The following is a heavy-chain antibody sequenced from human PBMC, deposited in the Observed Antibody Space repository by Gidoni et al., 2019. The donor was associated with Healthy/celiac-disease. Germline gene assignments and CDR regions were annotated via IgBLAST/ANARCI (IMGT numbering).Heavy chain of an antibody. D-gene: IGHD5-18*01. Sequence: EVQLVQSGAEVKKPGESLKISCKGSGYSFTSYWIGWVRQMPGKGLEWMGIIYPGDSDTRYSPSFQGQVTISADKSISTAYLQWSSLKASDTAMYYCARHADGYGHGFDYYYYGMDVWGQGTTVTVSS. J-gene: IGHJ6*02. V-gene: IGHV5-51*01. CDR1: GYSFTSYW. CDR2: IYPGDSDT. CDR3: ARHADGYGHGFDYYYYGMDV.